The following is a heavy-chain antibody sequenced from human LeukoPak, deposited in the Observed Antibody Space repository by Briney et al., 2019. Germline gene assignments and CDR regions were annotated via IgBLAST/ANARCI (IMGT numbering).Heavy chain of an antibody. Sequence: GGSLRLSCSGSGFTFGDYAMSWVRQAPGKGLEWVALIRGKTYGGTTEYAASVKGRFTISRDDSKNIAYLQMNSLKTEDTAVYYCSRDVLRYFDWSSPLFDFWGQGTLVTVSS. CDR3: SRDVLRYFDWSSPLFDF. D-gene: IGHD3-9*01. J-gene: IGHJ4*02. CDR1: GFTFGDYA. V-gene: IGHV3-49*04. CDR2: IRGKTYGGTT.